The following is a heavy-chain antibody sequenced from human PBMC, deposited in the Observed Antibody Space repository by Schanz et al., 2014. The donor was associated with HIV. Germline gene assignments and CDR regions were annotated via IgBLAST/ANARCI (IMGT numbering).Heavy chain of an antibody. CDR2: ISESGSRS. V-gene: IGHV3-23*01. J-gene: IGHJ4*02. CDR3: AKPEYDSSGNSQTHFDY. CDR1: GFTFNNYA. D-gene: IGHD3-22*01. Sequence: DVQLLDSGGGLVQPGGSLRLSCIASGFTFNNYAMTWVRQAPGKGLEWVSSISESGSRSYYADSVNGRFTISIDNSKNTLYLQMTTLRTEDTAIYYCAKPEYDSSGNSQTHFDYWGQGTLVSVSS.